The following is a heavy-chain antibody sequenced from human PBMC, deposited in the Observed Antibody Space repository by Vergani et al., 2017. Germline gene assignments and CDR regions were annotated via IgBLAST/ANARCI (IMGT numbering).Heavy chain of an antibody. CDR1: GFTFTSSA. D-gene: IGHD2-15*01. Sequence: QMQLVQSGPEVKKPGTSVKVSCKASGFTFTSSAMQWVRQARGQRLEWIGWIVVGSGNTNYAQKFQGRVTITRDTSASTAYMELSSLRSEDTAVYYCARDRCSGGSCYSGRWFDPWGQGTLVTVSS. CDR3: ARDRCSGGSCYSGRWFDP. CDR2: IVVGSGNT. V-gene: IGHV1-58*02. J-gene: IGHJ5*02.